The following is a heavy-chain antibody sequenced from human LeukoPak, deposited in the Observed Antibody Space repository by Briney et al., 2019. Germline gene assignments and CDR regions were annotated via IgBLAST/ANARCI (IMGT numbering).Heavy chain of an antibody. J-gene: IGHJ4*02. V-gene: IGHV4-39*01. CDR2: IDYSGST. CDR1: GGSISSSSYD. D-gene: IGHD6-13*01. Sequence: SETLSLTCTVSGGSISSSSYDWGWVRQPPGKGLEWGGSIDYSGSTYCNPSLKSRVTISVDPSTNQFSLTLSSVTAADTAVYYCARHSPAAAAPGLGDYYFDYWGQGTLVTVSS. CDR3: ARHSPAAAAPGLGDYYFDY.